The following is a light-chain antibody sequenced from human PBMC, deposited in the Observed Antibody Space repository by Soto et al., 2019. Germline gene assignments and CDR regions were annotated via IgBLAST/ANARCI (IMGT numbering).Light chain of an antibody. CDR1: SSDVGAYDY. CDR2: EVT. CDR3: SYYTTTSTYV. Sequence: QSALTQPASVSGSPGQSIAISCTGTSSDVGAYDYVSWYQQHPGKAPKIMIYEVTNRPSGVSSRFSGSKSGNTASLAISGLQAEDEADYYCSYYTTTSTYVFGPGTKLTVL. V-gene: IGLV2-14*01. J-gene: IGLJ1*01.